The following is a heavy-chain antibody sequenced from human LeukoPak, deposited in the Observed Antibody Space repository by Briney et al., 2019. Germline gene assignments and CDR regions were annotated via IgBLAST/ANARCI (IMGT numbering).Heavy chain of an antibody. Sequence: GGSLRLSCAASGFIFSTYALQWVRQAPGEGPEWLAVISYDGSNKYYADSVKGRFTISRDNSKNRLYLQMNSLRADDTAVYYCARDLLAGTGGDYWGQGTLVTVSS. CDR2: ISYDGSNK. D-gene: IGHD6-19*01. V-gene: IGHV3-30*04. J-gene: IGHJ4*02. CDR1: GFIFSTYA. CDR3: ARDLLAGTGGDY.